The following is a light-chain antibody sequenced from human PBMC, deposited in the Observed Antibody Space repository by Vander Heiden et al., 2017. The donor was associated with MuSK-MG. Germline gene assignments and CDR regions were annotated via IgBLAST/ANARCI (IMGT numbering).Light chain of an antibody. CDR3: QQSFTTPAYT. J-gene: IGKJ2*01. Sequence: DIQMTQSPSYLSASIGDRVTITCRASQTISDFLSWYQQKPGKAPKLLIYAASTLQTGVPSRFSGTGSGTDFTLTITSLQPEDFATYYCQQSFTTPAYTFGPGTKLEIK. V-gene: IGKV1-39*01. CDR2: AAS. CDR1: QTISDF.